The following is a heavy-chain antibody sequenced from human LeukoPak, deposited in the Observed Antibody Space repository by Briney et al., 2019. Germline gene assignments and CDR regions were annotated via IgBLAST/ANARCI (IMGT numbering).Heavy chain of an antibody. CDR2: IYSSGST. V-gene: IGHV4-59*01. Sequence: SETLSPTCTVSGGSISSYYWSWIRQPPGKGLEWIGYIYSSGSTNYNPSLKSRVTISVDTSKNQFSLKLSSVTAADTAVYYCARGGEQLVRNFDYWGQGTLVTVSS. J-gene: IGHJ4*02. CDR3: ARGGEQLVRNFDY. CDR1: GGSISSYY. D-gene: IGHD6-6*01.